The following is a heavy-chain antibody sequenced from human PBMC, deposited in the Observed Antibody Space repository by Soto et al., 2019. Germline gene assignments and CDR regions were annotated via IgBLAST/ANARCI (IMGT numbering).Heavy chain of an antibody. CDR1: GGSFSGYY. CDR2: INHSGST. J-gene: IGHJ6*03. D-gene: IGHD3-10*01. V-gene: IGHV4-34*01. Sequence: QVQLQQWGAGLLKPSETLSLTCAVYGGSFSGYYWSWIRQPPGQGLEWIGEINHSGSTNYNPSLKSRVTISVDTSKNQFSLKLSSVTAADTAVYYCARGIVPYYYGSGSLSSSRYMDVWGKGTTVTVSS. CDR3: ARGIVPYYYGSGSLSSSRYMDV.